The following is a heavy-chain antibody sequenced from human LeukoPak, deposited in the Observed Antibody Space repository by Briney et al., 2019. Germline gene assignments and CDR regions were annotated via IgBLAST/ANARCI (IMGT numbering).Heavy chain of an antibody. CDR2: IYYSGST. Sequence: SETLSLTCSVSGGSISSSSYYWGWIRQPPGKGLEWIGSIYYSGSTYYNPSLKSRVTISVDTSKNQFSLKLSSVTAADTAFYYCARGRKGGSALWGQGTLVTVSS. V-gene: IGHV4-39*01. CDR3: ARGRKGGSAL. CDR1: GGSISSSSYY. J-gene: IGHJ4*02. D-gene: IGHD3-10*01.